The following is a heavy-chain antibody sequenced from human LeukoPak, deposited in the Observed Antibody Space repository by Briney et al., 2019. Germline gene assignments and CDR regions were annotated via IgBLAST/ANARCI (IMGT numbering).Heavy chain of an antibody. J-gene: IGHJ4*02. CDR2: ISYDGSNK. D-gene: IGHD3-3*01. CDR3: AKRFLEWLSSDNYFDY. CDR1: GFTFSSYG. Sequence: GRSLRLSCAASGFTFSSYGMHWVRQAPGKGLEWVAVISYDGSNKYYADSVKGRFTISRDNFKNTLYLQMNSLRAEDTAVYYCAKRFLEWLSSDNYFDYWGQGTLVTVSS. V-gene: IGHV3-30*18.